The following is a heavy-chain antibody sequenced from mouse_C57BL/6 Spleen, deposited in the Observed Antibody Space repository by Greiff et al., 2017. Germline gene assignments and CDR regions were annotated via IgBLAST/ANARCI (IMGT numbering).Heavy chain of an antibody. V-gene: IGHV5-6*01. CDR1: GFTFSSYG. CDR2: ISSGGSYT. D-gene: IGHD1-1*01. CDR3: ARPLMTTVVAPFDY. Sequence: EVHLVESGGDLVKPGGSLKLSCEASGFTFSSYGMSWVRQTPDKRLEWVATISSGGSYTYYPDSVKGRFTLSRDNAKNPQYLRMGSLKARDTAMYDCARPLMTTVVAPFDYGGQGATLPLSS. J-gene: IGHJ2*01.